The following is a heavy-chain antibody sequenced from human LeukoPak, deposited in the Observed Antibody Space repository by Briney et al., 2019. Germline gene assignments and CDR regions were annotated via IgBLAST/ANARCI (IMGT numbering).Heavy chain of an antibody. CDR2: ISGDGGST. V-gene: IGHV3-43*02. D-gene: IGHD3-22*01. CDR1: GFTFDDYA. CDR3: AKDQGRHYYDSSGYSF. J-gene: IGHJ4*02. Sequence: PGGSLRLSCAASGFTFDDYAMHWVRQAPGKGLEWVSLISGDGGSTYYADSVKGRFTISRDNSKNSLYLQMDSLRTEDTALYYCAKDQGRHYYDSSGYSFWGQGTLVTVSS.